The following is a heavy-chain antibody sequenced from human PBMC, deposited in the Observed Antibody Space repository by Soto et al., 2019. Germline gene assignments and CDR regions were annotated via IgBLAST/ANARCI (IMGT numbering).Heavy chain of an antibody. Sequence: GGSLRLSCAASGFTFTSYAMTWVRHAPGKGLEWVSSISSGSGGSTYYADSVKGRFTISRDNSRNTLYLQMNSLRAEDTAVYYCAKSSKGGSSWYLPLDYWGQGTLVTVSS. J-gene: IGHJ4*02. D-gene: IGHD6-13*01. V-gene: IGHV3-23*01. CDR1: GFTFTSYA. CDR3: AKSSKGGSSWYLPLDY. CDR2: ISSGSGGST.